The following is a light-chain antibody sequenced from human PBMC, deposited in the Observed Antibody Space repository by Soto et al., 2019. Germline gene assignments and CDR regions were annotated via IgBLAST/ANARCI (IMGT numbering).Light chain of an antibody. CDR1: QSIRTW. V-gene: IGKV1-5*01. Sequence: DIPMTQSPSTLSASVGDRVTITCRARQSIRTWLAWYQQKPGKAPKLLIYDASSLASGVPSRFSGSGSGTEFTLTISSLQPDDFATYYCQEYDSYSPYTFGQGTKLEIK. CDR2: DAS. CDR3: QEYDSYSPYT. J-gene: IGKJ2*01.